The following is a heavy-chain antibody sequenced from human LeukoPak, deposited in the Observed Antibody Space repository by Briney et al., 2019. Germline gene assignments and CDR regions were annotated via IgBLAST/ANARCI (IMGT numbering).Heavy chain of an antibody. CDR1: GYAFNVHG. CDR3: ARTLGGYDVEMATGVDL. Sequence: ASVKDSCKASGYAFNVHGITWVRQAPGQGLEWMGWISAYKGNTNYAAKFQGRVTMTTDTSTSTGYMELTSLRSDDTAVYYCARTLGGYDVEMATGVDLWGRGTLVIVSS. D-gene: IGHD5-24*01. CDR2: ISAYKGNT. J-gene: IGHJ2*01. V-gene: IGHV1-18*01.